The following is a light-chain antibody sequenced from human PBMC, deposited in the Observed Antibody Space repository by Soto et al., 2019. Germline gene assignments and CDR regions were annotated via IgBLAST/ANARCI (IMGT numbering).Light chain of an antibody. V-gene: IGKV2-28*01. CDR1: QSLLHSNGYNY. CDR3: MQALQTPPFT. CDR2: LGS. Sequence: DIVMTQSPLSLPVTPGEPASIACRSSQSLLHSNGYNYLDWYLQKPGQSPQLLIYLGSNRASGVPDRFSGSGSGTDFTLKISRVEAEDVGVYYCMQALQTPPFTFGAGIKVDXK. J-gene: IGKJ3*01.